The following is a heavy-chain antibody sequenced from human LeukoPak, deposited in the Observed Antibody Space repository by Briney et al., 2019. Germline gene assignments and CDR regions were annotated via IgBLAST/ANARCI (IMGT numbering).Heavy chain of an antibody. CDR1: GGSISSGGYY. J-gene: IGHJ4*02. CDR3: ARLGYCSGGSCYSKRPSLFDY. CDR2: IYYSGST. V-gene: IGHV4-61*08. Sequence: PSETLSLTCTVSGGSISSGGYYWSWIRQPPGKGLEWIGYIYYSGSTNYNPSLKSRVTISVDTSKNQFSLKLSSVTAADTAVYYCARLGYCSGGSCYSKRPSLFDYWGQGTLVTVSS. D-gene: IGHD2-15*01.